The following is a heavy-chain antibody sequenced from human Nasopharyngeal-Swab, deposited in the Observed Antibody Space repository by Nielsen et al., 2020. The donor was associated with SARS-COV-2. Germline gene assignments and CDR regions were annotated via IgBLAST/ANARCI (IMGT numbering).Heavy chain of an antibody. CDR2: IASSGSPT. D-gene: IGHD5-18*01. CDR3: ARHKIYSQAHGPFDY. J-gene: IGHJ4*02. CDR1: GFTSRSYE. V-gene: IGHV3-48*03. Sequence: LTRAASGFTSRSYEMNCVRQAPGTGLEWVSYIASSGSPTYYADSVKGRVTIARDNAKKSLYLQMNSLRAEDTAVYYCARHKIYSQAHGPFDYWGQGTLVTVSS.